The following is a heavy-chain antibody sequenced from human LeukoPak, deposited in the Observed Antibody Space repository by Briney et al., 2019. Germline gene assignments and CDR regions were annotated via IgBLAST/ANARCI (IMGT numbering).Heavy chain of an antibody. CDR2: IRSDSSAM. Sequence: GGSLRLSCAASGFTFNSYTMNWVRQAPGKGLEWISYIRSDSSAMYYADSVKGRFTISRDNSKNTLYLQMNNLRAEDTAIYYCAKEGFDSWGQGTLVTVSS. CDR3: AKEGFDS. J-gene: IGHJ4*02. CDR1: GFTFNSYT. V-gene: IGHV3-48*01.